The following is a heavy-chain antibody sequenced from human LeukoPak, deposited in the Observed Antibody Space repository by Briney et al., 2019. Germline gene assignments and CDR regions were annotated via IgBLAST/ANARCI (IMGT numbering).Heavy chain of an antibody. D-gene: IGHD3-22*01. Sequence: GGSLRLSCAASGSSFSRYSMNWVRQAPGKGLEWLSYIDYSGSMIKYAASVKGRFTISRDNGKNSLFLQMNSPRDEDTGVYYCASELVVLTSSYGLDVWGQGTTVTVSS. J-gene: IGHJ6*02. CDR3: ASELVVLTSSYGLDV. CDR1: GSSFSRYS. CDR2: IDYSGSMI. V-gene: IGHV3-48*02.